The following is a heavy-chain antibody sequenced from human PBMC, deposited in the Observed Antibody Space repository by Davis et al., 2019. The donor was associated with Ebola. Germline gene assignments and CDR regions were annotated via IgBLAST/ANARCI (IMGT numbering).Heavy chain of an antibody. CDR1: GYTFTSYD. V-gene: IGHV1-69*06. J-gene: IGHJ6*02. CDR3: ARLGYCSGGSCTRGYYYYGMDV. Sequence: SVKVSCKASGYTFTSYDINWVRQAPGQGLEWMGGIIPIFGTANYAQKFQGRVTITADKSTSTAYMELCSLRSEDTAVYYCARLGYCSGGSCTRGYYYYGMDVWGQGTTVTVSS. CDR2: IIPIFGTA. D-gene: IGHD2-15*01.